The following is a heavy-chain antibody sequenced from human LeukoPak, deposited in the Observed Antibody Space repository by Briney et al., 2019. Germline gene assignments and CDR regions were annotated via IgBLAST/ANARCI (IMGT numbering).Heavy chain of an antibody. CDR1: GYTFTDYS. J-gene: IGHJ5*02. CDR3: ARDSDSGTSCTNWFDP. D-gene: IGHD1-26*01. CDR2: INPNSGDT. Sequence: GASVKVSCKSSGYTFTDYSMHWMRQAPGQGLQWMGWINPNSGDTNYAQNFQGRVTMTRDTSISTAYLELSRLRAGDTAMFYCARDSDSGTSCTNWFDPWGQGTLVTVSS. V-gene: IGHV1-2*02.